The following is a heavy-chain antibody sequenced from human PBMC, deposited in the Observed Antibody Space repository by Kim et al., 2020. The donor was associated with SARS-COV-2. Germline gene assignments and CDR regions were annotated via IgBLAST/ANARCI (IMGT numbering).Heavy chain of an antibody. Sequence: TYYPPSLKRRLSISMDRSRNRFSLTLTSVTAADTAVYYCARGPYSDYFDYWGQGTLVAVSS. D-gene: IGHD4-4*01. CDR2: T. J-gene: IGHJ4*02. V-gene: IGHV4-30-2*01. CDR3: ARGPYSDYFDY.